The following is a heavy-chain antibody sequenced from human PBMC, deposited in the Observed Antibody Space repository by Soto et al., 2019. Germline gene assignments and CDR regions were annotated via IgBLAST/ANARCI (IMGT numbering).Heavy chain of an antibody. CDR1: GFAFNSFG. CDR2: ISNDGSDK. D-gene: IGHD2-21*01. Sequence: QVQVVESGGGVVQPGRSLRLSCAASGFAFNSFGMHWVRQAPGKGLEWVAVISNDGSDKKYVDSVKGRFTISRDNSKNTLYRQMSRLTAEDTAVYYCAKSFLWYFYCLGHGSLVTVST. J-gene: IGHJ4*01. CDR3: AKSFLWYFYC. V-gene: IGHV3-30*18.